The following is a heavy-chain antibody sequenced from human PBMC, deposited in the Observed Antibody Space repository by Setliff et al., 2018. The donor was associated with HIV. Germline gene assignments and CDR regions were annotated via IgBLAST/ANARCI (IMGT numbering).Heavy chain of an antibody. CDR3: ASSDRGVWGFNV. D-gene: IGHD3-16*01. J-gene: IGHJ3*01. CDR2: VYYSGST. V-gene: IGHV4-34*09. Sequence: PSETLSLTCAVYGGSLSGYYWSWIRQHPGKGLDWIGRVYYSGSTDYNPSLQSRATLSIDTSKNQFSLKLTSVIAADTAIYYCASSDRGVWGFNVWGQGAMVTVSS. CDR1: GGSLSGYY.